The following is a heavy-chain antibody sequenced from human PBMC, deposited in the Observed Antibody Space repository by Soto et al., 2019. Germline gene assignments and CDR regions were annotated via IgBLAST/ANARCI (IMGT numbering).Heavy chain of an antibody. J-gene: IGHJ6*02. CDR1: GFTFSNAW. V-gene: IGHV3-15*07. Sequence: VQLVESGGGLVKPGGSLRLSCSASGFTFSNAWMNWVRQAPGKGLEWVGRIKSKTDGGTTDYAAPVKGRFTISRDDSKNTLYLQMNSLKTEDTAVYYFTTTMVRGLSTGMDVWGQGTTVTVSS. D-gene: IGHD3-10*01. CDR2: IKSKTDGGTT. CDR3: TTTMVRGLSTGMDV.